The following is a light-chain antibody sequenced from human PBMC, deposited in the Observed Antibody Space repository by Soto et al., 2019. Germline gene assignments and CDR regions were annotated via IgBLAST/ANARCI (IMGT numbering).Light chain of an antibody. CDR2: DVS. V-gene: IGLV2-11*01. J-gene: IGLJ1*01. Sequence: QSALTQPRSVSGSPGQSATISCTGTSSDVGGYNYVSWYQQHPGKAPKLMIYDVSKRPSGVPDRFSGSKSGNTASLTISGLQAEDEADYYCCSYAGSYPYVFGTGTKLTVL. CDR1: SSDVGGYNY. CDR3: CSYAGSYPYV.